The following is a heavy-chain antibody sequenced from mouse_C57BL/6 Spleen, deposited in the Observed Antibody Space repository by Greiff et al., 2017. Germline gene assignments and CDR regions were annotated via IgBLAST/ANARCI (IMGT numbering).Heavy chain of an antibody. CDR3: ARSPYYSNHYYAMDY. J-gene: IGHJ4*01. Sequence: VQLQQSGAELVRPGTSVKVSCKASGYAFTNYLLEWVKQRPGQGLEWIGVINPGSGGTNYNEKFKGKATLTADKSSSTAYMQLSSLTSEDSAVYFCARSPYYSNHYYAMDYWGQGTSVTVSS. D-gene: IGHD2-5*01. V-gene: IGHV1-54*01. CDR1: GYAFTNYL. CDR2: INPGSGGT.